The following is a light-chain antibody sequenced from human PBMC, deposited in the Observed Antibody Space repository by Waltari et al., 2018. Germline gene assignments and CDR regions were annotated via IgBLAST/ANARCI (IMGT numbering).Light chain of an antibody. CDR3: QAWDSTTAV. V-gene: IGLV3-1*01. CDR2: QDN. CDR1: KLGDKY. Sequence: SYELTQPPSVSVSPGQTASINCPGDKLGDKYASWYQQKPGQSPVLLIYQDNKRPSGIPERFSGSNSGNTATLTISGTQAMDEADYYCQAWDSTTAVFGGGTKLTVL. J-gene: IGLJ2*01.